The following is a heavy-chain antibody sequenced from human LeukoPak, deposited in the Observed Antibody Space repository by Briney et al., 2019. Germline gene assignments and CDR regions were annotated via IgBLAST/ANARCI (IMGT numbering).Heavy chain of an antibody. J-gene: IGHJ4*02. CDR1: GFTVSSNY. CDR3: AREVSSPGVYFDY. Sequence: GGSLRLSCAASGFTVSSNYMSWVRQAPGKGLEWVSVIYSGGSTYYADSVKGRFTISRDSSKNTLYLQMNSLRAEDTAVYYCAREVSSPGVYFDYWGQGTLVTVSS. CDR2: IYSGGST. V-gene: IGHV3-66*01. D-gene: IGHD6-6*01.